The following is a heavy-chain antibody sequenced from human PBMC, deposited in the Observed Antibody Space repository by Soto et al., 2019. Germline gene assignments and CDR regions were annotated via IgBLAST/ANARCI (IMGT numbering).Heavy chain of an antibody. CDR2: IIPIFGTA. V-gene: IGHV1-69*06. J-gene: IGHJ6*02. CDR1: RGTFSSYA. CDR3: ARVYCSSTSCYWGRGGVVFGMDV. Sequence: SVKVSCKASRGTFSSYAISWVRQAPGQGLEWMGGIIPIFGTANYAQKFQGRVTITADKSTSTAYMELSSLRSEDTAVYYCARVYCSSTSCYWGRGGVVFGMDVWGQGTTVTVSS. D-gene: IGHD2-2*01.